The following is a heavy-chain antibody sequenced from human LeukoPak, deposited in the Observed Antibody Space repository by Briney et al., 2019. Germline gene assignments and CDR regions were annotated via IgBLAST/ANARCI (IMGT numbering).Heavy chain of an antibody. J-gene: IGHJ6*02. CDR1: GYTLTELS. V-gene: IGHV1-24*01. CDR2: FDPEDGET. CDR3: ASRYYYDSSGAYYYGMDV. Sequence: ASVKVSCKVSGYTLTELSMHWVRQAPGKGLEWMGGFDPEDGETIYAQEFQGRVTITADESTSTAYMELSSLRSEDTAVYYCASRYYYDSSGAYYYGMDVWGQGTTVTVSS. D-gene: IGHD3-22*01.